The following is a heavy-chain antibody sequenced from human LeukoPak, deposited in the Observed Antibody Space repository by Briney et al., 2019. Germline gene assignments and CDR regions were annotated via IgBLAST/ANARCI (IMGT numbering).Heavy chain of an antibody. D-gene: IGHD6-19*01. CDR3: ARAPGGSGWYDRVGAFDI. CDR1: GFTFSSYS. J-gene: IGHJ3*02. CDR2: ISSSSSYI. Sequence: GGSLRLSCAASGFTFSSYSMNWVRQAPGKGLEWVSSISSSSSYIYYADSVKGRFTISRDNAKNSLYLQMNSRRAEDTAVYYCARAPGGSGWYDRVGAFDIWGQGTMVTVSS. V-gene: IGHV3-21*01.